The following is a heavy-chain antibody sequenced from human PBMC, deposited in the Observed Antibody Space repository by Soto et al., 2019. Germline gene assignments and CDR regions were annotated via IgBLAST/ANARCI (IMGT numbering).Heavy chain of an antibody. CDR3: ARAPRSGPFDY. CDR1: GGSISSYY. CDR2: IYSSGST. Sequence: QVQLQESGPGLVKPSETLSLTCTVSGGSISSYYWSWIRQSPGKGLDYIGYIYSSGSTNYNPSLKSRVTISVDTSKNQSSLKLTSVTAADTAVYYCARAPRSGPFDYWGQGTLVTVSS. V-gene: IGHV4-59*08. J-gene: IGHJ4*02. D-gene: IGHD3-10*01.